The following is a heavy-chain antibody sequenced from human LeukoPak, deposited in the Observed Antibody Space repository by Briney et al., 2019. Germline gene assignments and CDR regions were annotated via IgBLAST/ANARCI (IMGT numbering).Heavy chain of an antibody. CDR3: AREYRPYMRPATKLDY. CDR1: GGSFSGYY. CDR2: IDHSGST. V-gene: IGHV4-34*01. J-gene: IGHJ4*02. D-gene: IGHD2-2*01. Sequence: SETLSLTCAVYGGSFSGYYWSWIRQPPGKGLQWIGEIDHSGSTKYNPSLKSRVTISVDTSKNQFSLKLRSVTAADTAVYYCAREYRPYMRPATKLDYWGQGTLVTVSS.